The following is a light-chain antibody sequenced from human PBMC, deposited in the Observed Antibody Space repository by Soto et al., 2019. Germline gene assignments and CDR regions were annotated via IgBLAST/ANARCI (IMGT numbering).Light chain of an antibody. CDR1: SSDAGGYVY. CDR3: SSYAGTNTDVI. Sequence: QSALTQPPSASGSPGQSVTISCTGTSSDAGGYVYVSWYQQYPGKAPKLMIYEVNKRPSGVPDRFSGSKSGNTASLTVSGLQAEDEADYYCSSYAGTNTDVIFGGGTKLTVL. CDR2: EVN. J-gene: IGLJ2*01. V-gene: IGLV2-8*01.